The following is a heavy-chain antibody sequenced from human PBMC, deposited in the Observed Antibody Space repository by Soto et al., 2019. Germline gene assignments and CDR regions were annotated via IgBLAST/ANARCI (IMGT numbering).Heavy chain of an antibody. J-gene: IGHJ5*02. CDR2: IYYSGST. CDR3: ARNRNYYDT. Sequence: SETLSLTCTVSGGSINNYWSWIRQPPGNGLEWIGYIYYSGSTNYNPSLKSRVTISVDTSKNQFSLKLTSVTAADTAVYYCARNRNYYDTWGQGTLVTVSS. D-gene: IGHD3-22*01. CDR1: GGSINNY. V-gene: IGHV4-59*01.